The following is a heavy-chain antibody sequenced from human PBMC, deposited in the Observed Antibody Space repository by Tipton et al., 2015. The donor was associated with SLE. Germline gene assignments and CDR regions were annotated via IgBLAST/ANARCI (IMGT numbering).Heavy chain of an antibody. Sequence: TLSLTCTVSGYSISSGYYWGWIRQPPGKGLEWIGSIYHSGSTYYNPSLKSRVTISVDTSKNQFSLKLSSVTAADTAVYYCARGGKAAAGTCFDYWGQGTLVTVSS. V-gene: IGHV4-38-2*02. CDR3: ARGGKAAAGTCFDY. CDR2: IYHSGST. J-gene: IGHJ4*02. D-gene: IGHD6-13*01. CDR1: GYSISSGYY.